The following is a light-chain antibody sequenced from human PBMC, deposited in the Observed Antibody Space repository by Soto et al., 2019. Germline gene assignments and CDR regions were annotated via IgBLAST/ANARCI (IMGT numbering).Light chain of an antibody. CDR2: DAS. J-gene: IGKJ1*01. Sequence: DFQMTQSPSTLSASVGDRVTITCRACQNINNWVAWYQQKPGKAPKFLIYDASTLQRGVPSRFSGSGFGTEFSLTISSLQPDDFGSYYCQHTRTFGQGTKVEIK. CDR1: QNINNW. CDR3: QHTRT. V-gene: IGKV1-5*01.